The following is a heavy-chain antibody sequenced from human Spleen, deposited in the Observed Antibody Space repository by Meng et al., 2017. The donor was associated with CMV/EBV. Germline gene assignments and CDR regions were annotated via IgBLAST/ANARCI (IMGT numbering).Heavy chain of an antibody. D-gene: IGHD1-26*01. V-gene: IGHV3-20*03. CDR3: ARDVGKWDLREDNWFVP. Sequence: FTFGDYVMTWVRPPPGKGLEWVSGINWDGRSIFYAESVKGRFTVARDNAKNSLYLQMNNLRAEDTALYYCARDVGKWDLREDNWFVPWGQGTLVTVSS. CDR2: INWDGRSI. J-gene: IGHJ5*02. CDR1: FTFGDYV.